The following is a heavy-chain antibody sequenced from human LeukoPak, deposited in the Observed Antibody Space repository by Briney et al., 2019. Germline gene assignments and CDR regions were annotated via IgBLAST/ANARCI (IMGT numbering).Heavy chain of an antibody. D-gene: IGHD3-22*01. Sequence: PSETLSLTCTVSGGSISSSSYYWGWIRQPPGKGLEWIGSMYYSGSTDYNPSLKSRVTISVDTSKNQFSLRLTSVTAADTAVYYCARNRGDYYDSSGYFRLGDAFDIWGQGTMVTVSS. CDR2: MYYSGST. V-gene: IGHV4-39*07. J-gene: IGHJ3*02. CDR3: ARNRGDYYDSSGYFRLGDAFDI. CDR1: GGSISSSSYY.